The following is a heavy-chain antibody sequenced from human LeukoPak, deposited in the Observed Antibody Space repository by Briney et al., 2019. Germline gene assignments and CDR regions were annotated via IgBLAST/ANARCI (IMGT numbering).Heavy chain of an antibody. CDR2: ISSSSSDI. CDR3: ARDPLFCSGGSCYLAYFDY. Sequence: PGGSLRLSCAASGFSFRSYAMSWVRQAPGKGLEWVSSISSSSSDIYYADSVKGRFTVSRDNAKNSLYLQMNSLRAEDTAVYYCARDPLFCSGGSCYLAYFDYWGQGTLVTVSS. CDR1: GFSFRSYA. V-gene: IGHV3-21*01. D-gene: IGHD2-15*01. J-gene: IGHJ4*02.